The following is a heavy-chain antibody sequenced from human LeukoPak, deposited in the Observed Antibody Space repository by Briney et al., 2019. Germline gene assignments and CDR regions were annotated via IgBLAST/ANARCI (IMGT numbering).Heavy chain of an antibody. CDR1: GFTFNSNG. CDR3: AKAGDNSGYYPAFYYYMDV. D-gene: IGHD3-22*01. J-gene: IGHJ6*03. V-gene: IGHV3-33*06. CDR2: IWYDGSNK. Sequence: GRSLRLSCAASGFTFNSNGMHWVRQAPGKGLEGVALIWYDGSNKYYADSVKGRFTISRDNSKNTLYLQMDSLRAEDTAVYYCAKAGDNSGYYPAFYYYMDVWGRGATVTVSS.